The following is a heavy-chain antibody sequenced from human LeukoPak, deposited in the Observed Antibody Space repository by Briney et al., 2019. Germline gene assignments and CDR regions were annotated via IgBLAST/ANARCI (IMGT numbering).Heavy chain of an antibody. CDR2: IHYSGST. Sequence: PSETLSLTCTVSGGSISGYYWSWIRPPPGKGLEWIGYIHYSGSTDYNPSLKSRVTISVDTSKNQFSLKLTSVTAADPAVYYCARGAAATRDYWGQGILVTVSS. V-gene: IGHV4-59*01. CDR1: GGSISGYY. D-gene: IGHD2-15*01. CDR3: ARGAAATRDY. J-gene: IGHJ4*02.